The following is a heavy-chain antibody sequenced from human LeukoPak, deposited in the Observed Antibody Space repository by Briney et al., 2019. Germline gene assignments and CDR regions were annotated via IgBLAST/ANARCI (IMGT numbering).Heavy chain of an antibody. Sequence: GGSLRLSCAASGFXFSTYAMTWVRQAPGKGLQWVAVISYDGSNKYYADSVKGRFTISRDNSKNTLYLQMNSLRAEDTAVYYCAKDYNVRYSGSSLPFDYWGQGTLVTVSS. D-gene: IGHD1-26*01. CDR3: AKDYNVRYSGSSLPFDY. V-gene: IGHV3-30*18. J-gene: IGHJ4*02. CDR1: GFXFSTYA. CDR2: ISYDGSNK.